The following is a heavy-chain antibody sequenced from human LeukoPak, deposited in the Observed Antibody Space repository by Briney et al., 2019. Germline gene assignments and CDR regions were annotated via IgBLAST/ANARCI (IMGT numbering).Heavy chain of an antibody. CDR1: GFTFSSYG. Sequence: GGSLRLSCAASGFTFSSYGMHWVRQAPGKGLEWVAVIWYGGSNKYYADSVKGRFTISRDNSKNTVYLQMNSLRAEDTAVYYCAKDDRLVRGVIISYYFDYWGQGTLVTVSS. CDR2: IWYGGSNK. D-gene: IGHD3-10*01. V-gene: IGHV3-30*02. J-gene: IGHJ4*02. CDR3: AKDDRLVRGVIISYYFDY.